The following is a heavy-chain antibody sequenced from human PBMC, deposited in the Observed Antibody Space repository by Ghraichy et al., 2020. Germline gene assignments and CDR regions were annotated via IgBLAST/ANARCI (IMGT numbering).Heavy chain of an antibody. CDR3: ARMIDSNYGYFNL. J-gene: IGHJ2*01. D-gene: IGHD2-21*01. Sequence: QTLSLTCTFSGFSLSTSGMRVSWIRQPPGKALEWLARIDWDDDKFYTTSLKTRLTISKDTSKNQVVLTMTNMDPVDTATYYCARMIDSNYGYFNLWGRGTLVTVSS. V-gene: IGHV2-70*04. CDR2: IDWDDDK. CDR1: GFSLSTSGMR.